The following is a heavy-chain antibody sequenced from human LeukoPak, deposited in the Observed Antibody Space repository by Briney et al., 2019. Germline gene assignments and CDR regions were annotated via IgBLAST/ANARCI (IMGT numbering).Heavy chain of an antibody. Sequence: SETLSLTCTVSGGSISSYYWSWIRQPPGKGLEWIGYIYYSGSTNYNPSLKSRVTISVDTSKNQFSLKLSSVTAAYTAVYYCAGVGYNLDYWGQGTLVTVSS. CDR3: AGVGYNLDY. J-gene: IGHJ4*02. V-gene: IGHV4-59*01. CDR2: IYYSGST. CDR1: GGSISSYY. D-gene: IGHD5-18*01.